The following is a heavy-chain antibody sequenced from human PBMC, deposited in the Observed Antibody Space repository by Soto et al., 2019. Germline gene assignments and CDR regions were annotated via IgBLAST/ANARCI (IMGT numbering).Heavy chain of an antibody. V-gene: IGHV4-34*01. D-gene: IGHD3-3*01. CDR2: INHSGST. CDR1: GGSFSGYY. Sequence: PSETLSLTCAVYGGSFSGYYWSWIRQPPGKGLEWIGEINHSGSTNYNPSLKSRVTISVDTSKNQFSLKLSSVTAADTAVYYCARGLTYYDFWSGYPYYGMDVWGQGTTVTVS. J-gene: IGHJ6*02. CDR3: ARGLTYYDFWSGYPYYGMDV.